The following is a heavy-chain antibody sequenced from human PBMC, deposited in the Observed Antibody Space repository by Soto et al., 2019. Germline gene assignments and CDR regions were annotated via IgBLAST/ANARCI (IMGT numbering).Heavy chain of an antibody. Sequence: SRTLCLTCTVSGCSISSGGYYWSWIRQHTGKGLEWIGYIYYSGSTYYNPSLKSRVTISVDTSKNQFSLKLSSVTAADTAVYYCARARQYCSSTSCQYYFDYWGQGTLVTVSS. J-gene: IGHJ4*02. CDR2: IYYSGST. V-gene: IGHV4-31*03. CDR1: GCSISSGGYY. CDR3: ARARQYCSSTSCQYYFDY. D-gene: IGHD2-2*01.